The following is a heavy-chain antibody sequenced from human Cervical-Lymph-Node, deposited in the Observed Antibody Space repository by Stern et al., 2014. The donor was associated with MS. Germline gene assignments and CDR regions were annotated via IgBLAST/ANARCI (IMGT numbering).Heavy chain of an antibody. CDR1: GFTFSDYA. V-gene: IGHV3-30*11. D-gene: IGHD6-19*01. CDR2: ISYDGSKK. Sequence: MQLVESGGGVVQPGRSLRLSCATSGFTFSDYAMHWVRQAPGKGLEWVAVISYDGSKKFYADSVKGRFTVSRDNSKNTLELQVNSLRDEDTAVYYCAKNPELEVAGTYYLDYWGQGTLVTVSS. CDR3: AKNPELEVAGTYYLDY. J-gene: IGHJ4*02.